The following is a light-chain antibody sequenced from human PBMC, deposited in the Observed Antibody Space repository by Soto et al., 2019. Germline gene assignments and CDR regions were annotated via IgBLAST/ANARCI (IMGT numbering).Light chain of an antibody. CDR3: AAWDDSLSGWV. Sequence: QSVLTQPPSASGTPGQRVTISCSGRNSNIGSNYVYWYQQVPGTAPKLLIYTNNQRPSGVPDRFSGPKSATSASLAIGGLRSEDEADYYCAAWDDSLSGWVFGGGTKVTVL. V-gene: IGLV1-47*01. CDR2: TNN. CDR1: NSNIGSNY. J-gene: IGLJ3*02.